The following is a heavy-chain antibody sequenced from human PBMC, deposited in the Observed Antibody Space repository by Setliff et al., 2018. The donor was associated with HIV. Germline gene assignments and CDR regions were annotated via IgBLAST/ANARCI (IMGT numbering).Heavy chain of an antibody. D-gene: IGHD3-22*01. Sequence: PGGSLRLSCAASGFTFSDYYWTWIRQSPGKGLEWIGEINHSGDTNYNPSLKSRATISVDTSKSHFSLKLSSLTAADTAVYYCARGRAYYNRRPFDYWGQGTLVTVSS. V-gene: IGHV4-34*01. CDR2: INHSGDT. CDR1: GFTFSDYY. J-gene: IGHJ4*02. CDR3: ARGRAYYNRRPFDY.